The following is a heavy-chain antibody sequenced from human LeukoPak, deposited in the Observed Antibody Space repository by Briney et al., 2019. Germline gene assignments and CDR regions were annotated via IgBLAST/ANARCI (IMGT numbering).Heavy chain of an antibody. CDR3: AKDDGNYYDSSGYYSGTYYFDY. J-gene: IGHJ4*02. D-gene: IGHD3-22*01. CDR1: EFTVSSIS. Sequence: GGSLRLSCADSEFTVSSISMSWVRQARGKGLEWVSVISGSGGSTYYEDSVKGRFTISRDNSKNTLYLQMNSLRAEDTAVYYCAKDDGNYYDSSGYYSGTYYFDYWGQGTLVTVSS. V-gene: IGHV3-23*01. CDR2: ISGSGGST.